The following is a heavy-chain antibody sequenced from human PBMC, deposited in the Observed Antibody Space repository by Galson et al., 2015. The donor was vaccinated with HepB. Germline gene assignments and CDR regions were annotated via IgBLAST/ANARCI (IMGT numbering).Heavy chain of an antibody. J-gene: IGHJ4*02. CDR3: ARVIRNDYYDGNGYADY. CDR2: ISTSGTYT. V-gene: IGHV3-11*05. Sequence: SLRLSCAASGFTFSDYYMSWICQAPGKGLEWVSYISTSGTYTNNADSVKGRFTISRDNAKNSLYLQMNSLRAEDTAVYYCARVIRNDYYDGNGYADYWGQGTLVTVSS. CDR1: GFTFSDYY. D-gene: IGHD3-22*01.